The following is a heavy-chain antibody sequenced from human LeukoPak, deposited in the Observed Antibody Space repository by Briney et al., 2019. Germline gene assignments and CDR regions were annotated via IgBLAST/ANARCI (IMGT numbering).Heavy chain of an antibody. CDR1: GDSISSSNYY. V-gene: IGHV4-39*07. J-gene: IGHJ5*02. CDR2: IYYSGRT. Sequence: KPSETLSLTCTVSGDSISSSNYYWGWNRQSPGKGLEWLGSIYYSGRTYYNPSLKSRVTISIDTSKSQFFLKLSSVTAADTAVYYCARALRYGSGSYFNWFDPWGQGTLVTVSS. D-gene: IGHD3-10*01. CDR3: ARALRYGSGSYFNWFDP.